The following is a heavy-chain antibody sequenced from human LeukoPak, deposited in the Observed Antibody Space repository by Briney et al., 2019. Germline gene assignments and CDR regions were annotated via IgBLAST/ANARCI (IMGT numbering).Heavy chain of an antibody. CDR2: IYYSGST. J-gene: IGHJ4*02. CDR1: GGSISSGGYY. V-gene: IGHV4-31*03. Sequence: KSSETLSLTCTVSGGSISSGGYYWSWIRQHPGKGLEWIGYIYYSGSTYYNPSLKSRITMSVDTSKNQFSLKLSSVTAADTAVYYCARELPSRGFDYWGQGTLVTVSS. CDR3: ARELPSRGFDY. D-gene: IGHD2-2*01.